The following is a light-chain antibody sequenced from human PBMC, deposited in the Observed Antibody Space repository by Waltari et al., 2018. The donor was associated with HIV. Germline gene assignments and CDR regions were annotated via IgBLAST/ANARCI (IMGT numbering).Light chain of an antibody. CDR1: SGSASPTYY. CDR2: NTN. V-gene: IGLV8-61*01. CDR3: VLYMGSGISV. Sequence: QTVVTQEPSFSVSPGGTVTLTCGLSSGSASPTYYPSWYQHTPGQAPRTLIYNTNTRSSGVPDRFSGSILGNKAALNITGAQADDECDYYCVLYMGSGISVFGGGTKLTVL. J-gene: IGLJ2*01.